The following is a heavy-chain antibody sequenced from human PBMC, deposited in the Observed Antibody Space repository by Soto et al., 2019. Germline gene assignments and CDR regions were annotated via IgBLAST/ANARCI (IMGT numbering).Heavy chain of an antibody. CDR3: TTRLTTVTDYYYYGMDV. V-gene: IGHV3-15*01. D-gene: IGHD4-17*01. CDR1: GFTFSNAW. CDR2: IKSKTDGGTT. J-gene: IGHJ6*02. Sequence: GGSLRLSCAASGFTFSNAWMSWVRQAPGKGLEWVGRIKSKTDGGTTDYAAPVKGRFTISRDDSKNTLYLQMNSLKTEDTAVYYCTTRLTTVTDYYYYGMDVWGQGTTVTVSS.